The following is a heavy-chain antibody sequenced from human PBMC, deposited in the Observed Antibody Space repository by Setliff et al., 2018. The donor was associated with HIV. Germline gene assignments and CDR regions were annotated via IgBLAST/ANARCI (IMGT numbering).Heavy chain of an antibody. CDR2: INHSGRI. CDR3: ARGYSSSYYFDY. J-gene: IGHJ4*02. Sequence: LETLSLTCAVYGGSFSGYYWSWIRQPPGKGLEWIGEINHSGRINCNPSLKSRVTVSVDTSKNQFSLKLSSVTAADTAVYYCARGYSSSYYFDYWGQGTLVTVSS. V-gene: IGHV4-34*01. CDR1: GGSFSGYY. D-gene: IGHD6-13*01.